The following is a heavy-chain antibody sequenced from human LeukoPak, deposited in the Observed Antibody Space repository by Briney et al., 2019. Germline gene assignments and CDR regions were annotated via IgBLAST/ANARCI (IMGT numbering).Heavy chain of an antibody. CDR2: KHYSRSI. D-gene: IGHD5-12*01. CDR1: GVSISNYF. V-gene: IGHV4-59*12. CDR3: ARSYSGNDSPFDY. Sequence: SETLSLTCIVSGVSISNYFWSWIRQPPGKGLEWIGDKHYSRSINYKPSHKSRVSISLDTSKNQFYLMLSSVTAADTAVYYCARSYSGNDSPFDYWGQGTLVTVSS. J-gene: IGHJ4*02.